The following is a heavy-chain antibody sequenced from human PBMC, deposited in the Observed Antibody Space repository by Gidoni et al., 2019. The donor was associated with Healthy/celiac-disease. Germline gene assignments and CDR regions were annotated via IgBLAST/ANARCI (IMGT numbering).Heavy chain of an antibody. CDR3: ARSYYDFWSGYYSWFDP. J-gene: IGHJ5*02. CDR1: GYTLTSYA. D-gene: IGHD3-3*01. Sequence: QVQLVQSGAEVKKPRASVQVSCQASGYTLTSYAMHWVRQAPGQRLEWMGWINAGNGNTKYSQKFQDRVTITRDTSASTAYMELSSLRSEDTAVYYCARSYYDFWSGYYSWFDPWGQGTLVTVSS. CDR2: INAGNGNT. V-gene: IGHV1-3*01.